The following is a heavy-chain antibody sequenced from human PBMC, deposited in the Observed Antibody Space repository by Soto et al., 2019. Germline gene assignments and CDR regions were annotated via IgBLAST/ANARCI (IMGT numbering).Heavy chain of an antibody. CDR3: ARGSAAKRYFDL. V-gene: IGHV4-30-4*01. D-gene: IGHD5-18*01. CDR2: IFPSGAT. CDR1: GAPISGGDYH. Sequence: QVQLQESGPGLVKPSQTLSLMCTVSGAPISGGDYHWSWIRQPPGKGLEWIGYIFPSGATHYNSSLGSRITMSVEPSKSPFSLKLTSVTAADTAVYFCARGSAAKRYFDLWGRGTLVTVSS. J-gene: IGHJ2*01.